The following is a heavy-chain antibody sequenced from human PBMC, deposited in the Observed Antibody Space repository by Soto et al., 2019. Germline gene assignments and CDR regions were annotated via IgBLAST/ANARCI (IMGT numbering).Heavy chain of an antibody. J-gene: IGHJ5*02. V-gene: IGHV1-69*05. CDR2: IIPNIGTA. Sequence: SVKVSCKASGGTFSSYAISWVRQAPGQGLEWMGGIIPNIGTANYAQKFQGRVTITTDTSTSTAYMELRSLRSDDTAVYYCALTTVDNWFDPWGQGTLVTSPQ. CDR3: ALTTVDNWFDP. CDR1: GGTFSSYA. D-gene: IGHD4-17*01.